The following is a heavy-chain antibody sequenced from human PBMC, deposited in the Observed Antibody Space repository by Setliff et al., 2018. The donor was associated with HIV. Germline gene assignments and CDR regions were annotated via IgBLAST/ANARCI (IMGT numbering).Heavy chain of an antibody. D-gene: IGHD5-12*01. J-gene: IGHJ4*02. CDR3: SRHKSGYHVGFDY. CDR2: IRSKAYGGTT. Sequence: GGSLRLSCKTSGYTFGDYAMGWVRQAPGKGLEWVGFIRSKAYGGTTEYAASVKDRFTISRDDSKTIAYLQMNSLKTEDTAVYYCSRHKSGYHVGFDYWGQGMLVTVSS. V-gene: IGHV3-49*04. CDR1: GYTFGDYA.